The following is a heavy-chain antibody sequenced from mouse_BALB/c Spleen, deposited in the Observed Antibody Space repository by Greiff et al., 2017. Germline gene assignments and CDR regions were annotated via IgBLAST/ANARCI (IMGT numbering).Heavy chain of an antibody. CDR2: ISSGGSYT. J-gene: IGHJ3*01. V-gene: IGHV5-9-4*01. Sequence: EVQVVESGGGLVKPGGSLKLSCAASGFTFSSYAMSWVPQSPEKRLEWVAEISSGGSYTYYPDTVTGRFTISRYNAKNTLYLEMSSLRSEDTAMYYCASSGSSRSWFAYWGQGTLVTVSA. CDR1: GFTFSSYA. CDR3: ASSGSSRSWFAY. D-gene: IGHD1-1*01.